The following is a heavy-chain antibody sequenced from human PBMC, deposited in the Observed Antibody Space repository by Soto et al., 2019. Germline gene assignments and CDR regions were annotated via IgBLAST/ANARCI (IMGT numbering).Heavy chain of an antibody. CDR1: GFRFSDFY. J-gene: IGHJ4*02. CDR2: ISTSGTNE. Sequence: GGSLRLSCAASGFRFSDFYMTWIRQAPGKGLEWVSYISTSGTNEFYADSMKGRFTISRDNAKASLYLQMHSLRSEDTAVYFCAGAAALFSRLDYWGQGALVTVSS. D-gene: IGHD6-25*01. V-gene: IGHV3-11*01. CDR3: AGAAALFSRLDY.